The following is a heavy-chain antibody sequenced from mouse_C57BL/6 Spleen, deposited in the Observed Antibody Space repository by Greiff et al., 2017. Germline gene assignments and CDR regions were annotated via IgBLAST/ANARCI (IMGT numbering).Heavy chain of an antibody. D-gene: IGHD1-1*01. J-gene: IGHJ2*01. CDR1: GYAFSSYW. CDR2: IYPGDGDT. Sequence: QVQLKESGAELVKPGASVKISCKASGYAFSSYWMNWVKQRPGKGLEWIGQIYPGDGDTNYNGKFKGKATLTADKSSSTAYMQLSSLTSEDSAVYFCARYGNYYGEDYWGQGTTLTVSS. CDR3: ARYGNYYGEDY. V-gene: IGHV1-80*01.